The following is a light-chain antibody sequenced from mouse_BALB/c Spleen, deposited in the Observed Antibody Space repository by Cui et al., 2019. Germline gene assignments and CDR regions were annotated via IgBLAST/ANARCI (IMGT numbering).Light chain of an antibody. J-gene: IGKJ1*01. V-gene: IGKV12-46*01. CDR2: AAT. CDR1: ENIYSN. CDR3: QHVWGTPWT. Sequence: DIQMTQSPASLSVSVRETVTITCRASENIYSNLAWYQQKQGKSPQLLVYAATNLADGVPSRFSGSGSGTQYSLKINSLQSEDFGSYYCQHVWGTPWTFGGGTKLEIK.